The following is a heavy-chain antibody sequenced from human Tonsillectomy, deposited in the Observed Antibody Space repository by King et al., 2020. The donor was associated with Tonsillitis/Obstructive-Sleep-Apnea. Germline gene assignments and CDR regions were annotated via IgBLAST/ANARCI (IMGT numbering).Heavy chain of an antibody. J-gene: IGHJ4*02. D-gene: IGHD3-22*01. Sequence: EVQLVESGGGLVQPGGSLRLSCAASGFTFSSYAMSWVRQAPGKGPEWGAGISGSGGNKYYADSVKGRFTISRDNSKNTLYLPMNSLRSEDTAVYYCAKVAGSYYYGSSGDTTAGGFDDWGQGTLVTVSS. CDR2: ISGSGGNK. CDR1: GFTFSSYA. V-gene: IGHV3-23*04. CDR3: AKVAGSYYYGSSGDTTAGGFDD.